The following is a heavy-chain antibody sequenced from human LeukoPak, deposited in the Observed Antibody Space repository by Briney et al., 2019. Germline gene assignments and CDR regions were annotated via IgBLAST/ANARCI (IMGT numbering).Heavy chain of an antibody. Sequence: PGASVKVSCKASGYTFTSYGISWVRQAPGQGLEWMGWISAYNGNTNYAQKLQGRVTMTTDTSTSTAYMELRSLRSDDTAVYYCARAAMIVVPISWSDWFDPWGQGTLVTVSS. CDR3: ARAAMIVVPISWSDWFDP. CDR2: ISAYNGNT. CDR1: GYTFTSYG. V-gene: IGHV1-18*01. D-gene: IGHD3-22*01. J-gene: IGHJ5*02.